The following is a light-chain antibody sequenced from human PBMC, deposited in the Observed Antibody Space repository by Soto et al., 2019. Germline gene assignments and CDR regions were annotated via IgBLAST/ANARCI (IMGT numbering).Light chain of an antibody. V-gene: IGLV2-11*01. J-gene: IGLJ2*01. CDR3: CSYSCTDTEVV. CDR2: DVT. Sequence: QSALTQHRSVSGSPGQSVTISCTGISNNYVSWYQQHPGKVPKVIVYDVTLRPSGVSDRFSGSRSGNTASLAISGLRAEDDADYYCCSYSCTDTEVVFGGGTKLTVL. CDR1: SNNY.